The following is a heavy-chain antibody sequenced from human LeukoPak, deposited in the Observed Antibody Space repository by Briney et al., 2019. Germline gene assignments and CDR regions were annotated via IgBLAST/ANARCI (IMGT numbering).Heavy chain of an antibody. Sequence: GGSLRLSCAASGFTFNNYGMHWVRQAPGKGLEWVAVISYDGRNKHYPDSVKGRFTISRNISTDTLWLQMDSLRTEDTAVYYCAKGPLRGTAAAIDYWGQGTLVTVSS. D-gene: IGHD2-2*01. J-gene: IGHJ4*02. CDR2: ISYDGRNK. CDR1: GFTFNNYG. CDR3: AKGPLRGTAAAIDY. V-gene: IGHV3-30*18.